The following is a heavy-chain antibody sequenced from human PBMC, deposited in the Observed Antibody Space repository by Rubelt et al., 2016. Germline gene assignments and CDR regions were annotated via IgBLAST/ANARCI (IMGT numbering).Heavy chain of an antibody. J-gene: IGHJ6*02. CDR1: TFTSYG. CDR3: ARDEGPPSYYGMDV. V-gene: IGHV1-18*01. Sequence: TFTSYGISWVRQAPGQGLEWMGWISAYNGNTNYAQKLQGRVTMTTDTSTSTAYMELRSLRSDDTAVYYCARDEGPPSYYGMDVRGQGTTVTVSS. CDR2: ISAYNGNT.